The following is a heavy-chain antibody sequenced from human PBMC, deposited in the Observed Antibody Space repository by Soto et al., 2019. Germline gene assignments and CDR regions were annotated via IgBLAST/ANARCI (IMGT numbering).Heavy chain of an antibody. J-gene: IGHJ4*02. CDR3: AKAREDYDSSGYLDY. Sequence: QVQLVESGGGVVQPGRSLRLSCATSGFTFTTYGMHWVRQGPGKGLEWVAVISYDESDKYYADSVKGRFTISRDNSKNTLYLQMSSLRAEDTAVYYCAKAREDYDSSGYLDYWGQGTLVTVSS. D-gene: IGHD3-22*01. CDR2: ISYDESDK. CDR1: GFTFTTYG. V-gene: IGHV3-30*18.